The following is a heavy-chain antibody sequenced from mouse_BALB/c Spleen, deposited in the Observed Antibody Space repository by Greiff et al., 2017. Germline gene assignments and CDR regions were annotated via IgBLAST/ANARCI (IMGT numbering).Heavy chain of an antibody. J-gene: IGHJ4*01. Sequence: VQLQQSGTVLARPGASVKMSCKASGYTFTSYWMHWVKQRPGQGLEWIGAIYPGNSDTSYNQKFKGKAKLTAVTSTSTAYMELSSLTNEDSAVYYCTRKGTMMTTRDYYAMDYWGEGTSVTVSS. CDR1: GYTFTSYW. D-gene: IGHD2-4*01. CDR3: TRKGTMMTTRDYYAMDY. CDR2: IYPGNSDT. V-gene: IGHV1-5*01.